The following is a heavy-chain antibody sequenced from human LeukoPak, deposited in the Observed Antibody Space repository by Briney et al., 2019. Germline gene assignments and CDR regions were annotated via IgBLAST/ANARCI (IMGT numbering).Heavy chain of an antibody. D-gene: IGHD6-13*01. V-gene: IGHV3-21*01. J-gene: IGHJ3*02. Sequence: GGSLRLSCAASGFTFSSYSMNWVRQAPGKGLEWVSSISSSSSYIYYADSVKGRFTISRDNAKNSLYLQMDSLRAEDTAVYYCARDRDSSSWPDAFDIWGQGTIVTVSS. CDR1: GFTFSSYS. CDR2: ISSSSSYI. CDR3: ARDRDSSSWPDAFDI.